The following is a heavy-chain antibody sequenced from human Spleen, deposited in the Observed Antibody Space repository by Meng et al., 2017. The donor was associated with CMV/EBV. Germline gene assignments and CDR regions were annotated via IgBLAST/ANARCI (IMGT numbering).Heavy chain of an antibody. J-gene: IGHJ6*02. CDR2: IRYDGSNK. D-gene: IGHD6-6*01. V-gene: IGHV3-30*02. CDR3: AKGPRDSSSSPLYGMDV. Sequence: GGSLRLSCAASGFTFSNYGMHWVRQAPGKGLEWVAFIRYDGSNKYYADSVKGRFTISRDNSKNTLYLQMNSLRAEDTAVYNCAKGPRDSSSSPLYGMDVWGQGTTVTVSS. CDR1: GFTFSNYG.